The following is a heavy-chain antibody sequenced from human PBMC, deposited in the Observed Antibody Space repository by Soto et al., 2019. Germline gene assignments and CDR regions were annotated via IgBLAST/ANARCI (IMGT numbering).Heavy chain of an antibody. D-gene: IGHD2-15*01. Sequence: QVQLVESGGGVVQPGRSLRLSCAASGFTFSSYGMHWVRQAPGKGLEWVAVIWYDGSNKYYADSVKGRFTISRDNSKNTLYLHMNSLRAEDTAVYYYASDGYCSGGSCYSVPVFDYWGQGTLVTVSS. CDR1: GFTFSSYG. J-gene: IGHJ4*02. CDR3: ASDGYCSGGSCYSVPVFDY. V-gene: IGHV3-33*01. CDR2: IWYDGSNK.